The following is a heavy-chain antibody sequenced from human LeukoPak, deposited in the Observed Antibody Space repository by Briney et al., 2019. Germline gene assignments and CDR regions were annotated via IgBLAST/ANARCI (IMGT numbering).Heavy chain of an antibody. CDR2: ISRSGSTK. J-gene: IGHJ6*03. CDR3: ARVRDYYYYYYMDV. CDR1: GFTFSSYW. Sequence: GGSLRLSCAASGFTFSSYWMSWVRQAPGKGLEWVSSISRSGSTKYYADSVKGRFTISRDNAKNSLFLQMNSLRAEDTAVYYCARVRDYYYYYYMDVWGKGTTVTVSS. D-gene: IGHD3-10*01. V-gene: IGHV3-48*04.